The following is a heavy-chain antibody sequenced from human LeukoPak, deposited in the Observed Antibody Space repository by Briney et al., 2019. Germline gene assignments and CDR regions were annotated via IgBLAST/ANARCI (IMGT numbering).Heavy chain of an antibody. CDR2: ISGSGGST. D-gene: IGHD5-12*01. CDR3: GKRNSGYDYFDY. J-gene: IGHJ4*02. V-gene: IGHV3-23*01. CDR1: GFTFSSYA. Sequence: GGSLRLSCAASGFTFSSYAMSWVRQAPGKGLEWVSAISGSGGSTYYADSVKGRFTISRDNSKNTLYLQMNSLRAEDTAVYYCGKRNSGYDYFDYWGQGTLVTVSS.